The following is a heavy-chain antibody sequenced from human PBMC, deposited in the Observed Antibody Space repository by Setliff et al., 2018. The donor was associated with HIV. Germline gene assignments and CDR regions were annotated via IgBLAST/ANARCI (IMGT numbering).Heavy chain of an antibody. CDR2: IKEDGSET. V-gene: IGHV3-7*01. J-gene: IGHJ6*02. CDR3: ARGSLYYFYSMDV. D-gene: IGHD6-6*01. CDR1: GGSISSTY. Sequence: ETLSLTCTVSGGSISSTYWSWVRQAPGKGLEWVANIKEDGSETYYVDSVEGRFTISRDDSVNMVFLQMSSLRVDDTAVYYCARGSLYYFYSMDVWGQGTTVTVSS.